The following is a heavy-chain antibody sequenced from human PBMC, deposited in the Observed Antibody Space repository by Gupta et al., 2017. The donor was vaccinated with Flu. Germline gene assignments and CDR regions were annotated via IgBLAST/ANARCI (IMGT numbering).Heavy chain of an antibody. J-gene: IGHJ4*02. Sequence: QVQLQESGPGLVKPSETLSLTCSVSGGSISSYYWGWIRQPPGKGLEWMAYIYHSGSTYYNPSLKSRVTISIDTSEKQFSLKVNSVTAADTAVYYCARAPSQYCTSTTCSPYYFDYWGQGTLVTVSS. CDR2: IYHSGST. CDR3: ARAPSQYCTSTTCSPYYFDY. V-gene: IGHV4-59*01. CDR1: GGSISSYY. D-gene: IGHD2-2*01.